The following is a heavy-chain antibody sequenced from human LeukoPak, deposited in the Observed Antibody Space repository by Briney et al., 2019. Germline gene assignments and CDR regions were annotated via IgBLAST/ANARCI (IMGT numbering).Heavy chain of an antibody. D-gene: IGHD2-8*02. CDR3: ARDYWANYYYYGMDV. CDR1: GGSVSSGNW. V-gene: IGHV4-4*02. J-gene: IGHJ6*02. Sequence: SVTLSLTCAVSGGSVSSGNWWNWVRQPPGKGLEWIGEIYHNGTTNYNPSLKSRVTISLDKSKNQFSLKLTSVTAADSAVYYCARDYWANYYYYGMDVWGQGTTVTVSS. CDR2: IYHNGTT.